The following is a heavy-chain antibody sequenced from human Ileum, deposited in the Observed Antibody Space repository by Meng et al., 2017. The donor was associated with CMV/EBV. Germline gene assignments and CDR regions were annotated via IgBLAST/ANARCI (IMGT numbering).Heavy chain of an antibody. Sequence: GESLKISCAASGFTFNIYHMNWVRQAPGKGLEWVSSISSRSTLIYYADSVKGRFTISRDNAKNSLYLQMNGLRAEDTAVYYCARDIKSYDFWSGYRHLDPWGQGTRVTVSS. CDR2: ISSRSTLI. D-gene: IGHD3-3*01. J-gene: IGHJ5*02. V-gene: IGHV3-21*06. CDR3: ARDIKSYDFWSGYRHLDP. CDR1: GFTFNIYH.